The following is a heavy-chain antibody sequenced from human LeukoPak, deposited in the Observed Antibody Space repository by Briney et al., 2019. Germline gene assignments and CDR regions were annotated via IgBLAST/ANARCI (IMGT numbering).Heavy chain of an antibody. V-gene: IGHV3-23*01. D-gene: IGHD2-2*01. Sequence: GGSLRLSCAASGFTFSSYAMSWVRQAPGKGLEWVSAISDSGSSTYYADSVKGRFTIFRDNSKNTLYLQMNSLRAEDTAVYYCATRERFCSSTSCYEWFDPWGQGTLVTVSS. CDR2: ISDSGSST. CDR3: ATRERFCSSTSCYEWFDP. J-gene: IGHJ5*02. CDR1: GFTFSSYA.